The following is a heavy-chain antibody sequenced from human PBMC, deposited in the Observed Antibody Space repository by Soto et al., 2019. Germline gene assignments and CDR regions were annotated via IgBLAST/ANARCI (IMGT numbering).Heavy chain of an antibody. D-gene: IGHD3-22*01. J-gene: IGHJ4*02. CDR3: ARAPYDSSGYYQSGVDY. V-gene: IGHV1-3*01. CDR1: GYTFTSYA. Sequence: QVQLVQSGAEVKKPGASVKVSCKASGYTFTSYAMHWVRQAPGQRREWMGWINAGNGNTKYSQKFQGRVTITRDTSASTAYMELSSLRSEDTAVYYCARAPYDSSGYYQSGVDYWGQGALVTVSS. CDR2: INAGNGNT.